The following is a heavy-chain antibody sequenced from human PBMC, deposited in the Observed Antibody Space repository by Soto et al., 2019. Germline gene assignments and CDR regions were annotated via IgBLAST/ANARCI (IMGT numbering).Heavy chain of an antibody. CDR1: GGSLSSYY. CDR2: IYYIGST. D-gene: IGHD2-2*01. CDR3: ARGLRRQLLNWFDP. V-gene: IGHV4-59*01. J-gene: IGHJ5*02. Sequence: SETLSLTCTVSGGSLSSYYWSWIRQPPGKGLEWIGYIYYIGSTNYNPSLKSRATISVDTTKNQFSLKLSSVTAADTAVYYCARGLRRQLLNWFDPWGQGTLVTVSS.